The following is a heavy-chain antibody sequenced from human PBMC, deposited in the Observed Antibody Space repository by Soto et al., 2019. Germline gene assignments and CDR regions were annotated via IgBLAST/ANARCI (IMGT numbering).Heavy chain of an antibody. CDR1: GGSISSSSSY. Sequence: QLQLQESGPGLVKPSETLSLTCTVSGGSISSSSSYWGWIRQPPGKGLEWIGSIYYSGSTYYNPSLKSRVTISVDTSKNQFSLKLSSVTAADTAVYYCARQPLYCSGGSCYPFYYYYYMDVWGKGTTVTVSS. V-gene: IGHV4-39*01. CDR2: IYYSGST. J-gene: IGHJ6*03. CDR3: ARQPLYCSGGSCYPFYYYYYMDV. D-gene: IGHD2-15*01.